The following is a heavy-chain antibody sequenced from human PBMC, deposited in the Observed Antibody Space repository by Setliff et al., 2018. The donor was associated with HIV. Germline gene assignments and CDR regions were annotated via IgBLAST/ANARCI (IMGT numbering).Heavy chain of an antibody. CDR3: ARWCAAAGCYPAIYHFDS. CDR1: GYTFSEYA. V-gene: IGHV1-3*04. J-gene: IGHJ4*02. Sequence: VASVKVSCKASGYTFSEYAIHWVRQAPGQRLEWMGRIDTDNGYRRYSPKLQGRVTITKDTSANTAYMELRGLRSEDTAVYYCARWCAAAGCYPAIYHFDSWGQGTWVTVS. CDR2: IDTDNGYR. D-gene: IGHD2-2*01.